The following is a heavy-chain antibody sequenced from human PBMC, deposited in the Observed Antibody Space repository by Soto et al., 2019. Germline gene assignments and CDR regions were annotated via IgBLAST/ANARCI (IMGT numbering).Heavy chain of an antibody. CDR2: IYQSGST. CDR1: GGSISSGGYS. Sequence: SETLSLTCAVSGGSISSGGYSWSWIRQPPGKGLEWIGYIYQSGSTYYNPSLKSRVTISVDRSRNQFSLKLSSVTDADTAVYFCATQSYSNSGAYYYYAMDVWGQGTTVTVSS. V-gene: IGHV4-30-2*01. D-gene: IGHD4-4*01. J-gene: IGHJ6*02. CDR3: ATQSYSNSGAYYYYAMDV.